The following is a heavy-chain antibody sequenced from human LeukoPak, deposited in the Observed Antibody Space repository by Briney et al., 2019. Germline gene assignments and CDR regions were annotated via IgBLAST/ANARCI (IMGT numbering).Heavy chain of an antibody. CDR3: AKAEQQPYYYYYMDV. Sequence: GGSLRLSCAASGFTFSSYGMHWDRQAPGKGLEWVAVISYDGSNKYYADSVKGRFTISRDNSKNTLYLQMNSLRAEDTAVYYCAKAEQQPYYYYYMDVWGKGTTVTVSS. D-gene: IGHD6-13*01. V-gene: IGHV3-30*18. CDR2: ISYDGSNK. J-gene: IGHJ6*03. CDR1: GFTFSSYG.